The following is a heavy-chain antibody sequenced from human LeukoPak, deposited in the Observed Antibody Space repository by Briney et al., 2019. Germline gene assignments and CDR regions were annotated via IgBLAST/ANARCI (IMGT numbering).Heavy chain of an antibody. CDR3: AKRGVVIRAVIIVGFHKEAYYFDY. V-gene: IGHV3-23*01. J-gene: IGHJ4*02. CDR2: ISDGGGIT. CDR1: GITLSNYG. D-gene: IGHD3-10*01. Sequence: PGGSLRLSCAVSGITLSNYGMSWVRQAPGKGLEWVAGISDGGGITNYADSVKGRFTISRDNPKNTLYLQMNSLRAEDTAVYFCAKRGVVIRAVIIVGFHKEAYYFDYWGQGALVTVSS.